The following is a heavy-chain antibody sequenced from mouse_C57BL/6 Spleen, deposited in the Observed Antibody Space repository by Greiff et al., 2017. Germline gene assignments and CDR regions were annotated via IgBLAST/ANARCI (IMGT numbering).Heavy chain of an antibody. Sequence: EVQLQQSGPELVKPGASVKMSCKASGYTFTDYNMHWVKQSHGKSLEWIGYINPNNGGTSYNQKFKGKATLTVNKSSSTAYMELRSLTSEDSAVYYCAREVLLRTLRYFDGWGTGTTVTVSS. V-gene: IGHV1-22*01. CDR2: INPNNGGT. J-gene: IGHJ1*03. CDR3: AREVLLRTLRYFDG. D-gene: IGHD1-1*01. CDR1: GYTFTDYN.